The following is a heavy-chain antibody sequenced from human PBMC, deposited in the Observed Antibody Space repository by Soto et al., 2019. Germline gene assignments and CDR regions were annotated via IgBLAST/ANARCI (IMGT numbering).Heavy chain of an antibody. V-gene: IGHV4-34*01. J-gene: IGHJ6*02. D-gene: IGHD2-15*01. CDR2: INHSGST. CDR3: ARARVFRGGSSLYYYYGMDV. CDR1: GGSFSGYY. Sequence: SETLSLTCAVYGGSFSGYYWSWIRQPPGKGLEWIGEINHSGSTNYNPSLKSRVTISVDTSKNQFSLKLSSVTAADTAVYYCARARVFRGGSSLYYYYGMDVWGQGTTVTVSS.